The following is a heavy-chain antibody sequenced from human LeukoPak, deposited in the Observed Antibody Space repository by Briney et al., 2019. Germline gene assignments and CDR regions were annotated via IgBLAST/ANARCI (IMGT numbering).Heavy chain of an antibody. CDR3: ARDLLVRRPRGQQLPFY. V-gene: IGHV1-2*02. J-gene: IGHJ4*02. CDR1: GYTFTGYF. Sequence: GASVKVSCKASGYTFTGYFVHWVRQAPGQGLEWMGWINPNSGGTNYAQKFQGRVTMTRDTSISTAYMELSRLRSDDTAVYYCARDLLVRRPRGQQLPFYWGQGTLVTVSS. CDR2: INPNSGGT. D-gene: IGHD6-13*01.